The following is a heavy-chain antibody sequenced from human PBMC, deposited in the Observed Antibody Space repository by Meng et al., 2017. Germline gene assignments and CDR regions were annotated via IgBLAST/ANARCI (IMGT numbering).Heavy chain of an antibody. V-gene: IGHV4-34*01. CDR3: ARGRWRGNRFDP. J-gene: IGHJ5*02. CDR2: INHSGST. Sequence: QGRLQKWGAGRLKPSEPLSLTCAVYGGSFSGYYWTWIRQPPGKGLEWIGEINHSGSTNYNPSLKSRVTISVDTSKNQFSLKLSSVTAADTAVYYCARGRWRGNRFDPWGQGTLVTVSS. D-gene: IGHD3-10*01. CDR1: GGSFSGYY.